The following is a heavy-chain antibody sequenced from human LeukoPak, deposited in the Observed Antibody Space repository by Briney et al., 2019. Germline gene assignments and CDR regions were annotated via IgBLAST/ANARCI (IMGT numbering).Heavy chain of an antibody. CDR2: ISSSSSYI. J-gene: IGHJ4*02. CDR3: ARDEPYYYDSSGYHY. D-gene: IGHD3-22*01. V-gene: IGHV3-21*01. CDR1: GFTFSSYS. Sequence: GGSLRLSCAASGFTFSSYSMNWVRQAPGKGLEWVSSISSSSSYIYYADSVKGRFTISRDNAKNSLYLQMNSLRAEDTAVYYCARDEPYYYDSSGYHYWGQGTLVTVSS.